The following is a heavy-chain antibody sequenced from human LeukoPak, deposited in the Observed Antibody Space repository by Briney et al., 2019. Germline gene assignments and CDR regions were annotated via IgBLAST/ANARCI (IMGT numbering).Heavy chain of an antibody. CDR1: GYTFSNYD. CDR2: MNPNSGNT. D-gene: IGHD3-22*01. V-gene: IGHV1-8*03. CDR3: ARANYYDSSGSPYYYFDY. Sequence: ASVKVSCKASGYTFSNYDINWVRQASGQGLEWMGWMNPNSGNTGYAQKFQGRVTITRNTSITTAYMELSSLRSEDTAVYYCARANYYDSSGSPYYYFDYWGQGTLVTVSS. J-gene: IGHJ4*02.